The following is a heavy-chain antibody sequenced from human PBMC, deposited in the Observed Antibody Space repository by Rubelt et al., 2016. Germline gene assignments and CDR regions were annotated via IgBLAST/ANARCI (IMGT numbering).Heavy chain of an antibody. CDR1: TFGNYD. D-gene: IGHD1-26*01. J-gene: IGHJ6*02. CDR3: AKEIGGVGSGSYYVYYYYGMDV. V-gene: IGHV1-8*02. CDR2: MNPNSGNT. Sequence: TFGNYDINWVRQATGQGLGWMGWMNPNSGNTGYAQKFHGRVTMTRDKSINTAYMELSSLRFDDTAVYYCAKEIGGVGSGSYYVYYYYGMDVWGQGTTVTVSS.